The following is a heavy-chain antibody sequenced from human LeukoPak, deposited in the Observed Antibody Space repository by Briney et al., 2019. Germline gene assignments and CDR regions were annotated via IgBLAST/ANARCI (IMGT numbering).Heavy chain of an antibody. CDR3: ATPLIGQGVSLGY. Sequence: GASVTVSCTSSGYTFTTYGISWVRQAPGQGLEGMGWITTYSGNTYYAQKLQGRVTMTTDTSTSTAYMELRSLRSDDTAVYYCATPLIGQGVSLGYWGQGTLVTVSS. J-gene: IGHJ4*02. D-gene: IGHD3-16*01. CDR1: GYTFTTYG. V-gene: IGHV1-18*01. CDR2: ITTYSGNT.